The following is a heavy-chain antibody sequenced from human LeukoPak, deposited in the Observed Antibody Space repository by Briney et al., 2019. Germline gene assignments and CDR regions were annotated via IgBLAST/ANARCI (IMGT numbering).Heavy chain of an antibody. CDR3: AKDTEWTWNREGWFDP. D-gene: IGHD3-3*01. Sequence: PGGSLRLSCAASGFPFSSYTMCWVRQAPGKGLERFSGIRGSSGTTYYADSVKGRFTISRDNSNNTLYLQMNSLRVGDTALYYCAKDTEWTWNREGWFDPWGQGTLVTVSS. J-gene: IGHJ5*02. V-gene: IGHV3-23*01. CDR1: GFPFSSYT. CDR2: IRGSSGTT.